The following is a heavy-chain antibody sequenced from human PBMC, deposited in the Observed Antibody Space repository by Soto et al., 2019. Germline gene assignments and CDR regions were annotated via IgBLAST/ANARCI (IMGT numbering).Heavy chain of an antibody. CDR2: ISAYNGNT. D-gene: IGHD2-2*01. J-gene: IGHJ4*02. Sequence: QVQLVQSGAEVKKPGASVKVSCKASGYTFNDYDISWVRQAPGQGLEWMGWISAYNGNTNYAQTLQGRVTMTTDTSTSTASGELRGWRSDERAVYYGGRGYKVGQPVVVPGEFAYGAKGPLFTVSS. CDR3: GRGYKVGQPVVVPGEFAY. V-gene: IGHV1-18*01. CDR1: GYTFNDYD.